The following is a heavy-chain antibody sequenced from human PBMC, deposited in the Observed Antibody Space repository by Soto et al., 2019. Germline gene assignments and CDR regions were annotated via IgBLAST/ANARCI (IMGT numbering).Heavy chain of an antibody. CDR2: IYWDDDK. D-gene: IGHD1-26*01. CDR1: GFSLSTSGVG. CDR3: AHLVVLRWELLLPVWFEP. Sequence: QITLKESGPTLVKPTQTLTLTCTFSGFSLSTSGVGVGWIRQPPGKALEWLALIYWDDDKRYSPSLKSRLTITKHTSKNQVVLTMTNMDPVDTATYSCAHLVVLRWELLLPVWFEPWGQGTLVTVSS. V-gene: IGHV2-5*02. J-gene: IGHJ5*02.